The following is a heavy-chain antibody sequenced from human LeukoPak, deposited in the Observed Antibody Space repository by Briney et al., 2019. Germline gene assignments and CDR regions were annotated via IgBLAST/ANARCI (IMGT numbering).Heavy chain of an antibody. CDR1: GFTFSSYA. CDR3: ARDILEWFYRGDAFDI. Sequence: GRSLRLSCAASGFTFSSYAMHWVRQAPGKGLEWVAVISYDGSNKYYADSVKGRFTISRDNSKNTLYLRMNSLRAEDTAVYYCARDILEWFYRGDAFDIWGQGTMVTVSS. V-gene: IGHV3-30*04. J-gene: IGHJ3*02. CDR2: ISYDGSNK. D-gene: IGHD3-3*01.